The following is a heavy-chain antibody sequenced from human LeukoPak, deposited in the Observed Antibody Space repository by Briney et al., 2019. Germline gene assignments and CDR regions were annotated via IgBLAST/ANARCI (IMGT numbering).Heavy chain of an antibody. CDR3: ARGLFYYDSSGYSY. CDR1: GYNFISYY. J-gene: IGHJ4*02. Sequence: ASVKVSCKATGYNFISYYIHWVRQTPGQGLEWIGTINPSDGSTSYAQKFQGRVTVTRDMSTTTVNMELSSLRSEDTAVYYCARGLFYYDSSGYSYWGQGTLVTVSS. V-gene: IGHV1-46*01. D-gene: IGHD3-22*01. CDR2: INPSDGST.